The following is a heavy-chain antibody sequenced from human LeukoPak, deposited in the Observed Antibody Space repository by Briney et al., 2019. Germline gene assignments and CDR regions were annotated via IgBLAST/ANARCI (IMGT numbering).Heavy chain of an antibody. Sequence: SETLSLTCAVYGGSFSGYYWSWIRQPPGKGLEWIGEINHSGSTNYNPSLKSRVTISVDTSKNQFSLKLSSVTAADTAVYYCARGASGSYWWDCFDYWGQGTLVTVSS. CDR2: INHSGST. CDR1: GGSFSGYY. CDR3: ARGASGSYWWDCFDY. V-gene: IGHV4-34*01. J-gene: IGHJ4*02. D-gene: IGHD1-26*01.